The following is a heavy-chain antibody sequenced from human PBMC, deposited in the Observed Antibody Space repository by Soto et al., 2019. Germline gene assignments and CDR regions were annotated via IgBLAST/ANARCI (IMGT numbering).Heavy chain of an antibody. V-gene: IGHV1-8*01. CDR1: GYTFTSYD. J-gene: IGHJ6*02. CDR3: ARGQGIQLWSYYYYGMDV. D-gene: IGHD5-18*01. Sequence: QVQLVQSGAEVKKPGASVKVSCKASGYTFTSYDINWVRQATGQGLEWLGWMNPNSGNTGYAQKFQGRVTMTRNTSISTAYMELSSLRSEDTAVYYCARGQGIQLWSYYYYGMDVWGQGTTVTVSS. CDR2: MNPNSGNT.